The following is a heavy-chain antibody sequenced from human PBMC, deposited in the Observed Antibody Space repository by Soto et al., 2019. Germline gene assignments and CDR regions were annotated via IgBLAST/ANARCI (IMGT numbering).Heavy chain of an antibody. CDR2: FYPAGST. J-gene: IGHJ2*01. V-gene: IGHV3-53*01. D-gene: IGHD2-8*02. CDR3: ARVRLVASNWFSDL. CDR1: GFSVGSNY. Sequence: HPGGSLRLSCAASGFSVGSNYMNWVRQAPGKGLEWVSVFYPAGSTYYADSVKGRFTISRDNTKNTLYLQMNSLRAEDTAVYYCARVRLVASNWFSDLRGSGPLVTVSS.